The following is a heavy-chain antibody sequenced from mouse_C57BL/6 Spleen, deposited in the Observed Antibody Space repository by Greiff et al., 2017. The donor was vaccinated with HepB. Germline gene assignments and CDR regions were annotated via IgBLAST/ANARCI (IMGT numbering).Heavy chain of an antibody. V-gene: IGHV5-4*01. CDR2: ISDGGSYT. J-gene: IGHJ2*01. D-gene: IGHD2-4*01. CDR1: GFTFSSYA. Sequence: EVKLEESGGGLVKPGGSLKLSCAASGFTFSSYAMSWVRQTPEKRLEWVATISDGGSYTYYPDNVKGRFTIARDNAKNNLYLQMSHLKSEDTAMYYCARDDDYGGFDYWGQGTTLTVSS. CDR3: ARDDDYGGFDY.